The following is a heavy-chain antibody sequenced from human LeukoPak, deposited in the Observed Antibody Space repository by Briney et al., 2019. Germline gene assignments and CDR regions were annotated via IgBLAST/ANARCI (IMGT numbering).Heavy chain of an antibody. J-gene: IGHJ4*02. D-gene: IGHD5-18*01. CDR2: ISYDGSNK. CDR3: AKGYTAMVTD. Sequence: GGSLRLSCAASGFTFSSYGMHWVRQAPGKGLVWVAVISYDGSNKYYADSVKGRFTISRDNSKNTLYLQMNSLRAEDTAVYYCAKGYTAMVTDWGQGTLVTVSS. CDR1: GFTFSSYG. V-gene: IGHV3-30*18.